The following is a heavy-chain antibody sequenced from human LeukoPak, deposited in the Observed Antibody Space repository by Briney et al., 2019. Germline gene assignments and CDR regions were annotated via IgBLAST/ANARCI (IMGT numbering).Heavy chain of an antibody. CDR2: IYYSGST. Sequence: PSETLSLTCTVSGGSISSGDYYWSWIRQPRGKGLEWIGYIYYSGSTYYNPSLKSRVTISVDTSKNQFSLKLSSVTAADTAVYYCASKGIVVVNNDYWGQGTLVTVSS. D-gene: IGHD3-22*01. J-gene: IGHJ4*02. CDR1: GGSISSGDYY. CDR3: ASKGIVVVNNDY. V-gene: IGHV4-30-4*01.